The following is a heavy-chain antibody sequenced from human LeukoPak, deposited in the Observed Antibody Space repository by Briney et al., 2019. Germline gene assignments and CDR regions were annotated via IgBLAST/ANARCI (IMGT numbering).Heavy chain of an antibody. CDR3: VKGPRPDITVAHTVEN. V-gene: IGHV3-23*01. J-gene: IGHJ4*02. CDR2: ISSRGDST. CDR1: GFIFRNYA. Sequence: GGSLRLSCAASGFIFRNYAMSWVRHVPGRGLEWGSTISSRGDSTYFADSVEGRFTISRDNSKNSLYLQMNTVRAEDTAVYYCVKGPRPDITVAHTVENWGQGTLVTVSS. D-gene: IGHD6-19*01.